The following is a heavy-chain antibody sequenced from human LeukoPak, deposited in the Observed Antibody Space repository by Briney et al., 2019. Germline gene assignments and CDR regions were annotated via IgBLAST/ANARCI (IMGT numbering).Heavy chain of an antibody. CDR2: IYYSGNS. V-gene: IGHV4-59*01. Sequence: SETLSLTCTVSGGSISGYYWSWIRQPPGKGLEWIGYIYYSGNSNYNPSLKSRVTISADTPKNEFSLKLSSVTAADTAVYYCATRSTGVAATFDSWGQGALVTVSS. D-gene: IGHD2-15*01. CDR3: ATRSTGVAATFDS. J-gene: IGHJ4*02. CDR1: GGSISGYY.